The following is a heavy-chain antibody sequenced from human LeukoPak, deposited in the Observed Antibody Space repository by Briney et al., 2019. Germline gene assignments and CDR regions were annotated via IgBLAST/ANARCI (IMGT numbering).Heavy chain of an antibody. CDR1: GGSITSSSYY. D-gene: IGHD3-10*01. CDR2: ISGNGGST. Sequence: PSETLSLTCTVSGGSITSSSYYWGWIRQPPGKGLQWVSGISGNGGSTNYADSVKGRFTISRDNSKNILFLQMRSLRAEDTAVYYCAKTPDFNMVRGVDYYFDYWGQGTLVTVSS. J-gene: IGHJ4*02. CDR3: AKTPDFNMVRGVDYYFDY. V-gene: IGHV3-23*01.